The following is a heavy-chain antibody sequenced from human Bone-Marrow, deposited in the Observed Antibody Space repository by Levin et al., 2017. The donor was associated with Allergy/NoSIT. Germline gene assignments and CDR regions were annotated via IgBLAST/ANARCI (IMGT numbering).Heavy chain of an antibody. D-gene: IGHD6-13*01. Sequence: QRGESLKISCAASGFTVSRNYMSWVRQAPGKGLEWVSLIYSGGDTQYADSVKGRFTISRDNSKNTLYLQMNSLRADDTAVYYCARDGVGTADGTPWGQGTLVTVSS. V-gene: IGHV3-66*01. CDR2: IYSGGDT. J-gene: IGHJ4*02. CDR1: GFTVSRNY. CDR3: ARDGVGTADGTP.